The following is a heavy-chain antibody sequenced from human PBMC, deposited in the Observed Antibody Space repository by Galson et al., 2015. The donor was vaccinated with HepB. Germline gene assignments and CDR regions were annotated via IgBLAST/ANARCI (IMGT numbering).Heavy chain of an antibody. CDR2: ISGRGGST. D-gene: IGHD5-12*01. CDR3: AAEYSGFTI. CDR1: EFSFSRYA. J-gene: IGHJ4*02. V-gene: IGHV3-23*01. Sequence: SLRLSCAASEFSFSRYAMSWIRQAPGKGLEWVSGISGRGGSTNYADSVQGRFTISRDNSKNTLYLQLKSLRAEDTAVYYCAAEYSGFTIWGQGILVTVSS.